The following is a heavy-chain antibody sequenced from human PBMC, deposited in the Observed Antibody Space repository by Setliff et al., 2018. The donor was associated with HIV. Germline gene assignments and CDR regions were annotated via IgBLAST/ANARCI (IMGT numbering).Heavy chain of an antibody. D-gene: IGHD3-3*01. J-gene: IGHJ4*02. CDR1: GGSISSGSYY. CDR2: IYTSGST. CDR3: ARATLTIFGVVIPDY. Sequence: PSETLSLTCTVSGGSISSGSYYWSWIRQPAGKGLEWIGRIYTSGSTNYNPSLKSRVTISEDTSKNQLSLKLSSVTAADTAVYYCARATLTIFGVVIPDYWGQGTRVTVSS. V-gene: IGHV4-61*02.